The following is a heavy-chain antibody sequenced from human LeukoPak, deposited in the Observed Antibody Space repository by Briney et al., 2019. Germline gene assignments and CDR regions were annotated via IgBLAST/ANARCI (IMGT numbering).Heavy chain of an antibody. CDR3: ARGGLGDYDYYYYYGMDV. J-gene: IGHJ6*02. CDR2: IIPIFGTA. Sequence: SVKVSCKASGGTFSSYAISWVRQAPGQGLEWMGGIIPIFGTANYAQKFQGRVTVTADESTSTAYMELSSLRSEDTAVYYCARGGLGDYDYYYYYGMDVWGQGTTVTVSS. D-gene: IGHD4-17*01. V-gene: IGHV1-69*13. CDR1: GGTFSSYA.